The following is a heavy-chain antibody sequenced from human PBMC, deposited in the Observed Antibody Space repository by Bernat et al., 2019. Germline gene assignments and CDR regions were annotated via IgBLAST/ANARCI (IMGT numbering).Heavy chain of an antibody. J-gene: IGHJ2*01. CDR1: GGSISSYY. Sequence: QVQLQESGPGLVKPSETLSLTCTVSGGSISSYYWSWIRQPPGEGLEWIGYIYDSGSTNYNPSLKSRVTISIDTSKNQFSLKLSSVTAADTAVYYCARLLRPYWSFDLWGRGTLVTVSS. CDR2: IYDSGST. CDR3: ARLLRPYWSFDL. D-gene: IGHD3-16*01. V-gene: IGHV4-59*08.